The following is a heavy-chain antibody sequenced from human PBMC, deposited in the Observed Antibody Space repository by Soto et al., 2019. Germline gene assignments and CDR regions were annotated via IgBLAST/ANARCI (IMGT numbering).Heavy chain of an antibody. CDR2: VSSSSTYI. Sequence: EVQLVDSGGGLVKPGGSLRLSCAASGFTFSSYTMNWVRQAPGKGLEWVSSVSSSSTYIYYADSVKGRFTISRDNAKNSLYMQMNSLSAEDTAIYYCARGSHSTTWYGGQFDYWGQGTLVTVSS. CDR1: GFTFSSYT. D-gene: IGHD6-13*01. CDR3: ARGSHSTTWYGGQFDY. V-gene: IGHV3-21*01. J-gene: IGHJ4*02.